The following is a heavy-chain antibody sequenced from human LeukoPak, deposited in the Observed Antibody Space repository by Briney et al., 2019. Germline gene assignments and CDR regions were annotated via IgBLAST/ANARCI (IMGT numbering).Heavy chain of an antibody. D-gene: IGHD2-2*01. CDR3: ARRGLLRMPHFDY. J-gene: IGHJ4*02. Sequence: SETLSLTCSVSGYSISNGYYWGWIRQPPGKGLEWIGSLYYSGSTYYNPSLKSRVTISVDTSKNQFSLKLSSVTAADTAVYYCARRGLLRMPHFDYWGQGTLVTVSS. CDR2: LYYSGST. V-gene: IGHV4-38-2*01. CDR1: GYSISNGYY.